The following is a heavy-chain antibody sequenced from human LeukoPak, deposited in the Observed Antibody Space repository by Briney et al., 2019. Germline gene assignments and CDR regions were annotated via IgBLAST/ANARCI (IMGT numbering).Heavy chain of an antibody. Sequence: PSETLSLTCTVSGGSISSYYWSWIRQPPGKGLEWIGYIYYSGSTNYNPSLKSRVTISVDASKNQFSLKLSSVTAADTAVYYCARHFPIIRDAFDIWGQGTMVTVSS. D-gene: IGHD5-24*01. CDR3: ARHFPIIRDAFDI. CDR2: IYYSGST. CDR1: GGSISSYY. J-gene: IGHJ3*02. V-gene: IGHV4-59*08.